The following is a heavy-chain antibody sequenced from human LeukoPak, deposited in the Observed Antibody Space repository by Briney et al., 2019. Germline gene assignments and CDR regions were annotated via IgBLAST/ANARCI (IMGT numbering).Heavy chain of an antibody. CDR1: GNSFGDYY. V-gene: IGHV4-4*07. J-gene: IGHJ4*02. CDR2: IYTSGST. D-gene: IGHD6-13*01. Sequence: SETLSLTCTVSGNSFGDYYWSWIRQPAGKGLEWIGRIYTSGSTTYNPSLKSRVTMSVDTSKSQFSLNLMSVTAADTAVYYCTREGAAAGSPFDYWGQGTLVTVSS. CDR3: TREGAAAGSPFDY.